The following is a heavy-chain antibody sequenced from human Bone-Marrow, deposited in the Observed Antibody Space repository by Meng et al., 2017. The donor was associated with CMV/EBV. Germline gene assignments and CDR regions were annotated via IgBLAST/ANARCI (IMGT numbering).Heavy chain of an antibody. CDR1: GYTFTGYY. Sequence: ASVKVSCKASGYTFTGYYMHWVRQAPGQGLEWMGWINPNSGGTNYAQKFQGRVTMTRDTSISTAYMELSRLRSDDTAVYYCARQDRSSYHFDYWEQGTLVTFSS. J-gene: IGHJ4*02. V-gene: IGHV1-2*02. CDR3: ARQDRSSYHFDY. D-gene: IGHD6-6*01. CDR2: INPNSGGT.